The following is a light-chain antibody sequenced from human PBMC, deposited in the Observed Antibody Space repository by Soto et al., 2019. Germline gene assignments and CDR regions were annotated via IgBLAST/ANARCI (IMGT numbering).Light chain of an antibody. J-gene: IGLJ2*01. CDR3: SSYTSSSNVV. Sequence: QSALTQPASVSGSPGQSITISRTGTSSDVGGYNYVSWYRQHPGKAPKLVIYDGSSRPSGVSNRFSGSKSGNTASLTISGLQAEDEAAYYCSSYTSSSNVVFGGGIKLTVL. CDR2: DGS. V-gene: IGLV2-14*01. CDR1: SSDVGGYNY.